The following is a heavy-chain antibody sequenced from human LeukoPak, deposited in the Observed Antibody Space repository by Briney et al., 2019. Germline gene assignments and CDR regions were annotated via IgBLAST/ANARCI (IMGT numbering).Heavy chain of an antibody. V-gene: IGHV5-10-1*01. CDR2: IDPSDSYT. J-gene: IGHJ2*01. CDR1: GYSFTGYW. Sequence: AESLRISCKGSGYSFTGYWISWVRQVPGKGLEWMGRIDPSDSYTNYSPSFQGHVTISADKSISTAYLQWSSLKASDTAMYYCARHRGSNWYFDLWGRGTLVTVSS. D-gene: IGHD3-10*01. CDR3: ARHRGSNWYFDL.